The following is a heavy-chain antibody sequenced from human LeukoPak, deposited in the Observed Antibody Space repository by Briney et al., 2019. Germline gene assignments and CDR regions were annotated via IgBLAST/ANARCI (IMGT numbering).Heavy chain of an antibody. CDR1: GFTVSSNY. Sequence: GGSLRLSCAASGFTVSSNYMSWVRQAPGKGLEWVSVIYSGGSTYYADSVKGRFTISRDNSKNTLYLQMNSLRAEDTAVYYCARDTPGGSGWYYGFDPWGQGTLVTVSS. D-gene: IGHD6-19*01. CDR3: ARDTPGGSGWYYGFDP. CDR2: IYSGGST. J-gene: IGHJ5*02. V-gene: IGHV3-53*01.